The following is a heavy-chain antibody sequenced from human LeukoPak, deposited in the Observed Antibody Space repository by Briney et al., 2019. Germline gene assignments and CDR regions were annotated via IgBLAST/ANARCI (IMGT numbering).Heavy chain of an antibody. CDR3: AKDSAFYYIDV. V-gene: IGHV3-9*01. CDR1: GFTFDDYG. J-gene: IGHJ6*03. Sequence: GGSLRLSCAASGFTFDDYGMHWVRQPPGKGLEWVSGISWNSGSIGYADSVKGRFTISRDNSKNTLYLQMNSLKGDDTAVYYCAKDSAFYYIDVWGKGTTVIISS. CDR2: ISWNSGSI.